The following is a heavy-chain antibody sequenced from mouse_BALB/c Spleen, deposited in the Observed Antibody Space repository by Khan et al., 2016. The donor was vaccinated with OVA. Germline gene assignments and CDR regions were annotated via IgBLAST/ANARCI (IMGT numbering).Heavy chain of an antibody. V-gene: IGHV5-17*02. CDR3: ARDSNFDY. CDR2: ISSGSSTI. Sequence: DVQLVESGGGLVQPGGSRKLSCAASGFTFSRFGMHWVRQAPEKGLEWLAYISSGSSTIYYSDTVKGRFTISRDNPKNTLFLKKTSLRSEDTAMYYCARDSNFDYWGQGTTRTVSS. J-gene: IGHJ2*01. CDR1: GFTFSRFG.